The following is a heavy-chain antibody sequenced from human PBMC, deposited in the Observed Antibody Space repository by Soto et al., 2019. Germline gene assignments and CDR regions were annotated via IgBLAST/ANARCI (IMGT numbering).Heavy chain of an antibody. CDR3: AKDNEQWLSIDY. CDR1: GFTFSSYG. J-gene: IGHJ4*02. V-gene: IGHV3-30*18. Sequence: QVQLVESGGGVVQPGRSLRLSCAASGFTFSSYGMHWVRQAPGKGLEWVAVISYDGSNKYYADSVKGRFTISRDNSKNTLYLQMNSLRAEDTAVYYCAKDNEQWLSIDYWGQGTLVTVSS. D-gene: IGHD6-19*01. CDR2: ISYDGSNK.